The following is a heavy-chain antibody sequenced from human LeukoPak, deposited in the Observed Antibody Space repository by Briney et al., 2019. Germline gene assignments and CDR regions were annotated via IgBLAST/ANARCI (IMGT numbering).Heavy chain of an antibody. CDR2: INWNGGSV. D-gene: IGHD3-10*01. Sequence: GGSLRLSCAASGFTFSSYSMNWVRQAPGKGLEWVSGINWNGGSVGYADSVKGRFAISRDNAKNSLYLQMNSLRPEDTALYYCAKDYYGSGYYYYGMDVWGQGTTVTVSS. J-gene: IGHJ6*02. CDR1: GFTFSSYS. V-gene: IGHV3-9*01. CDR3: AKDYYGSGYYYYGMDV.